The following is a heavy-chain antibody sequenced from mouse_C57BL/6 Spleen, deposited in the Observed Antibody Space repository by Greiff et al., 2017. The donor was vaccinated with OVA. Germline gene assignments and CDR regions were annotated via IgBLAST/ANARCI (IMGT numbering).Heavy chain of an antibody. J-gene: IGHJ1*03. Sequence: QVQLQQPGAELVRPGSSVKLSCKASGYTFTSYWMHWVKQRPIQGLEWIGNIDPSDSETHYNQKFKDKATLTVDKSSSTAYMQLSSLTSEDSAVYYGAREGATVVENWDFDVWGTGTTVTVSS. CDR3: AREGATVVENWDFDV. CDR1: GYTFTSYW. CDR2: IDPSDSET. V-gene: IGHV1-52*01. D-gene: IGHD1-1*01.